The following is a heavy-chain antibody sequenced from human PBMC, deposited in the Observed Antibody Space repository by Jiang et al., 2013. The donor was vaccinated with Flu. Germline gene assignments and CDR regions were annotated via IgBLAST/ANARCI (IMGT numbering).Heavy chain of an antibody. V-gene: IGHV3-48*03. CDR3: TRGGYCSGGTCYLYNAFDI. CDR2: ISSSGATI. CDR1: GITFSNFE. J-gene: IGHJ3*02. D-gene: IGHD2-15*01. Sequence: SCVASGITFSNFEMNWVRQAPGKGLEWVSYISSSGATIYEDSVRGRFIISRDNVKNSLYLQMNSLRAEDTAVYYCTRGGYCSGGTCYLYNAFDIWGQGTMVTVSS.